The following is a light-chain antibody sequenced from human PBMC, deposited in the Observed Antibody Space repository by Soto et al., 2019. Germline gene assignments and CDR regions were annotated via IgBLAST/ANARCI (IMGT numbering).Light chain of an antibody. Sequence: EIQMTHSPSTLSGSVGDRVTITCRASHTISSWLAWYQQKPGKAPKLLIYKASSLESGVPSRFSGSGSGTEFALTISSLQPDDFATYYCQQYNSFSWTFGQGTKVDI. J-gene: IGKJ1*01. CDR3: QQYNSFSWT. CDR1: HTISSW. V-gene: IGKV1-5*03. CDR2: KAS.